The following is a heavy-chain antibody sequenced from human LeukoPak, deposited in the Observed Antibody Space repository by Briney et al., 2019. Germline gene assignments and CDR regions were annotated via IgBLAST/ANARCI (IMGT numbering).Heavy chain of an antibody. CDR1: GGSISGFY. CDR2: IYSSGNT. V-gene: IGHV4-4*07. CDR3: ARTSATGATFFDF. J-gene: IGHJ4*02. Sequence: PSETLSLTCTVSGGSISGFYWSWIRQPAGQGLEWIGRIYSSGNTHYNPSLRSRVTMSVDTSKSQFSLSLNYVTAADTALYYCARTSATGATFFDFWGQGILVTVSS. D-gene: IGHD1-26*01.